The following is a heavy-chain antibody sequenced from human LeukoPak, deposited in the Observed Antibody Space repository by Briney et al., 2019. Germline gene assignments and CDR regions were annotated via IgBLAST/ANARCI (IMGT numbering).Heavy chain of an antibody. J-gene: IGHJ3*02. CDR3: ARAGGATHDAFDI. CDR1: GFTFSSYS. D-gene: IGHD1-26*01. Sequence: GGSLRLSCAASGFTFSSYSMNWVRQAPGKGLEWVSSISSSSSYIYYADSVKGGVTISRDNAKNSLCLRMNSLRAEDTAVYYCARAGGATHDAFDIWGQGTMVTLSS. CDR2: ISSSSSYI. V-gene: IGHV3-21*01.